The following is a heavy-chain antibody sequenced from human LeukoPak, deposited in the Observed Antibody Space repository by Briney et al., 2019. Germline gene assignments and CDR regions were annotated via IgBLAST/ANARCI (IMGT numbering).Heavy chain of an antibody. D-gene: IGHD2-15*01. Sequence: GGSLRLSCAASGFTFSSHAMTWVRQAPGKGLEWVSAISGSGGSTYYADSVKGRFTISRDNSKNTLYLQMNSLRAEDTAVYYCATKGYCSGGSCYPYFDYWGQGTLVTVSS. CDR2: ISGSGGST. J-gene: IGHJ4*02. CDR1: GFTFSSHA. V-gene: IGHV3-23*01. CDR3: ATKGYCSGGSCYPYFDY.